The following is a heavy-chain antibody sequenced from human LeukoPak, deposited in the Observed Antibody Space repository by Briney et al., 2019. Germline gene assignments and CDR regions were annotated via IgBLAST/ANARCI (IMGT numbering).Heavy chain of an antibody. D-gene: IGHD3-22*01. CDR3: ARHDSSGYYLFDY. CDR1: GGSISSYY. Sequence: SETLSLTCTVFGGSISSYYWGWIRQPPGKGLEWIGSIYYSGSTYYNPSLKSRVTISVDTSKNQFSLKLSSVTAADTAVYYCARHDSSGYYLFDYWGQGTLVTVSS. CDR2: IYYSGST. V-gene: IGHV4-39*01. J-gene: IGHJ4*02.